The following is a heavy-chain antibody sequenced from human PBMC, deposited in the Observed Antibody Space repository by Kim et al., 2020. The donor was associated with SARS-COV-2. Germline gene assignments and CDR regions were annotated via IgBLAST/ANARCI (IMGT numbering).Heavy chain of an antibody. CDR1: GFTFSSYS. V-gene: IGHV3-21*01. Sequence: GGSLRLSCAASGFTFSSYSMNWVRQAPGKGLEWVSSISSSSSYIYYADSVKGRFTISRDNAKNSLYLQMNSLRAEDTAVYYCARDEPPQEMATILRRIYYYYYGMDVWGQGTTVTVSS. CDR2: ISSSSSYI. J-gene: IGHJ6*02. D-gene: IGHD5-12*01. CDR3: ARDEPPQEMATILRRIYYYYYGMDV.